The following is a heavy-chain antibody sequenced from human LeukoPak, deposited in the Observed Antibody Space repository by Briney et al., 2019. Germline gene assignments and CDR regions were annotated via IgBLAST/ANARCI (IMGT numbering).Heavy chain of an antibody. CDR2: INHSGST. V-gene: IGHV4-34*01. CDR1: SGSFSGYY. J-gene: IGHJ4*02. Sequence: PSETLSLTCAVYSGSFSGYYWSWIRQPPGKGLEWIGEINHSGSTNYNPSLKSRVTISVDTSKNQFSLKLSSVTAADTAVYYCARAHAYYYDSSGDWGQGTLVTVSS. CDR3: ARAHAYYYDSSGD. D-gene: IGHD3-22*01.